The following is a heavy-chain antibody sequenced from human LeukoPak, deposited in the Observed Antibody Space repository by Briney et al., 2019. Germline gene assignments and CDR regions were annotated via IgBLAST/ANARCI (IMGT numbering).Heavy chain of an antibody. J-gene: IGHJ4*02. V-gene: IGHV5-51*01. CDR3: ARLLPAPVAGTGFDF. Sequence: GESLKISCKGSGYSFPSYWIGWVRQMPGKGLEWMGIIYPGDSDTRYSPSFQGQVTLSADKSISTAYLQWSSLKASDTGFYYCARLLPAPVAGTGFDFWGQGTLVTVSS. D-gene: IGHD6-19*01. CDR2: IYPGDSDT. CDR1: GYSFPSYW.